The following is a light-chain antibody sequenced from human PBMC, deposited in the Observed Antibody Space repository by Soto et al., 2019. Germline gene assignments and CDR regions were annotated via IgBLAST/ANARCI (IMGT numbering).Light chain of an antibody. J-gene: IGKJ3*01. CDR2: ATS. CDR3: QQRSSWPFT. Sequence: GLTQSAATLSLSPGEGGTLXCRASQSSGNYLAWLQQRPGQAPRLLIYATSNRAPGTPPSFSGSGSATAFTPTISSLEPEDFAVYYRQQRSSWPFTFGPGTKVDIK. V-gene: IGKV3-11*01. CDR1: QSSGNY.